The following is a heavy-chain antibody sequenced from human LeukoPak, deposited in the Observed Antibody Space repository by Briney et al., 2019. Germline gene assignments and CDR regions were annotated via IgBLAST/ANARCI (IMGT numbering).Heavy chain of an antibody. CDR3: AKDKSQVGVDSASTLVDH. CDR1: GLTFRNFG. D-gene: IGHD2-8*02. J-gene: IGHJ4*02. V-gene: IGHV3-30*02. Sequence: GGSLTLSCAASGLTFRNFGMHWVRQAPGKGLEWVAFIRFDGRDEYYVDSLKGRFTISRDNSKNTVYLQMNGLTSEDTALYYCAKDKSQVGVDSASTLVDHWGQGTLVIVSS. CDR2: IRFDGRDE.